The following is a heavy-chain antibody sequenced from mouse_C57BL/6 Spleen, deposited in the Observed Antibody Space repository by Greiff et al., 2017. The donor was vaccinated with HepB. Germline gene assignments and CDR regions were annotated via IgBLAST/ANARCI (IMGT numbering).Heavy chain of an antibody. CDR3: ARWYYGSPVYFDY. V-gene: IGHV1-42*01. CDR2: INPSTGGT. J-gene: IGHJ2*01. Sequence: VHVKQSGPELVKPGASVKISCKASGYSFTGYYMNWVKQSPEKSLEWIGEINPSTGGTTYNQKFKAKATLTVDKSSSTAYMQLKSLTSEDSAVYYCARWYYGSPVYFDYWGQGTTLTVSS. D-gene: IGHD1-1*01. CDR1: GYSFTGYY.